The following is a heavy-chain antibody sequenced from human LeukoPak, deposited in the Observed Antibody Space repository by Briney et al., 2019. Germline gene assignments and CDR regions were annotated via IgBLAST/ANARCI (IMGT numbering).Heavy chain of an antibody. V-gene: IGHV1-8*03. J-gene: IGHJ5*02. CDR3: ARGRVHQGLKRNAARWFDT. Sequence: ASVKVSCRASGYTFSSYDLSWVRQATGQATGQGLEWLGWMNPISGTTRFAQKFQGRITITRNTSINTDYMELSSLTFEDTAVYFCARGRVHQGLKRNAARWFDTWGQGTLVTVAS. CDR2: MNPISGTT. D-gene: IGHD3/OR15-3a*01. CDR1: GYTFSSYD.